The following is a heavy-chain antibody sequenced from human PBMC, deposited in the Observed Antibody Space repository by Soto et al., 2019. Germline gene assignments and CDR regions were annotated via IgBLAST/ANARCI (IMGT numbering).Heavy chain of an antibody. CDR3: ARGAVVGSLSFDY. V-gene: IGHV3-74*01. D-gene: IGHD6-13*01. CDR1: GFSFSSYW. CDR2: INSDESTT. J-gene: IGHJ4*02. Sequence: EVQLVESGGGLVQPGGSLRLSCAASGFSFSSYWMHWVRQAPGQGLVWVSRINSDESTTGYADSVKGRFTISRDNAKNTLYLQVNSLRVEDTAVYYCARGAVVGSLSFDYWGQGTLVTVSS.